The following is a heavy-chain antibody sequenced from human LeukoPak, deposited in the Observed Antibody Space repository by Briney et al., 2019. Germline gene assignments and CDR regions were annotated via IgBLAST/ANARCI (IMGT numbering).Heavy chain of an antibody. CDR3: ARQPTRYYYDSSGYYGMDV. CDR2: IYYSGST. D-gene: IGHD3-22*01. Sequence: SETLSLTCTVSGGSISSYYWSWIRQPPGKGLEWIGYIYYSGSTNYNPSLKSRVTISVDTSKNQFSLKLSSVTAADTAVYYCARQPTRYYYDSSGYYGMDVWGQGTTVTVSS. V-gene: IGHV4-59*08. CDR1: GGSISSYY. J-gene: IGHJ6*02.